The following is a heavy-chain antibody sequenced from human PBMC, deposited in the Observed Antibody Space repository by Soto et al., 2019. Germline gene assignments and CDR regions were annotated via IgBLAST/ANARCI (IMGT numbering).Heavy chain of an antibody. CDR1: GFTFSDHY. D-gene: IGHD4-17*01. CDR3: TRGGTVTTRFYIPMDV. J-gene: IGHJ6*02. Sequence: EVQLVESGGGLVQPGGSLRLSCAASGFTFSDHYMDWVRQAPGKGLEWVGRTRNKANSYTTEYAASVKGRFSISRDDSENTLYMEMSSLRTEDTAVYYCTRGGTVTTRFYIPMDVWGQGTMVTVSS. CDR2: TRNKANSYTT. V-gene: IGHV3-72*01.